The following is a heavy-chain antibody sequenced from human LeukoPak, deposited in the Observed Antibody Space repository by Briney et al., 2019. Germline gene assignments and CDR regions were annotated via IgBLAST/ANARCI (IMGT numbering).Heavy chain of an antibody. CDR2: IYKIGTT. CDR3: VIGVGWQPDY. CDR1: CDSVTGYF. D-gene: IGHD2-15*01. Sequence: SETLSLTCTVFCDSVTGYFLNWVRQPPGKGLEWIGHIYKIGTTNYNPSLKSRLTISADTSKNQFSLQPRSVTAADTAVYYCVIGVGWQPDYWGQGALVTVSS. V-gene: IGHV4-59*02. J-gene: IGHJ4*02.